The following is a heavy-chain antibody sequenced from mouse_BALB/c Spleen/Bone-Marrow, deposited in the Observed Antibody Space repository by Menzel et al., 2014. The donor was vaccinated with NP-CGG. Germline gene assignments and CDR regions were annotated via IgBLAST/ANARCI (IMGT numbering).Heavy chain of an antibody. Sequence: VQGVESGPGLVAPSQSLSITCTVSGFSLTSYGVHWVRQPPGKGLEWLGVIWAGGSTNYNSALMSRLSISKDNSKSQVFLKMNSLQTDDTAMYYCARDYYGNYYAMDYWGQGTSVTVSS. V-gene: IGHV2-9*02. J-gene: IGHJ4*01. CDR3: ARDYYGNYYAMDY. D-gene: IGHD2-1*01. CDR2: IWAGGST. CDR1: GFSLTSYG.